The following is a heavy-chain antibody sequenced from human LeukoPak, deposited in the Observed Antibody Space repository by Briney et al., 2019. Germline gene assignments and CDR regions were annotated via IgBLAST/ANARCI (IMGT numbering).Heavy chain of an antibody. D-gene: IGHD1-26*01. CDR1: GFTFSSYS. CDR2: ISSCSSYI. CDR3: ARDRARANSGSYFNWFDP. Sequence: GSLRLSCAASGFTFSSYSMNWVRQAPGKGLEWVSSISSCSSYIYSADSVKGRFTISRDNAKNSLYLQMNSLRAEDTAVYYCARDRARANSGSYFNWFDPWGQGTLVTVSS. V-gene: IGHV3-21*01. J-gene: IGHJ5*02.